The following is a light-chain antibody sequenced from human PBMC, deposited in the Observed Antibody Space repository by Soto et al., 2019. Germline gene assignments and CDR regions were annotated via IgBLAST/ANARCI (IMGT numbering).Light chain of an antibody. CDR2: DVS. Sequence: QSALTQPASVSGSPGQSISISCTGTSSDVGGYNYVSWYQHQPGKAPKLVIFDVSGRPSGISNRFSGSKSGNTASLTVSGLQAEDEADYYCSSYAGTNNFFVFGTGTKVTVL. CDR3: SSYAGTNNFFV. V-gene: IGLV2-14*03. CDR1: SSDVGGYNY. J-gene: IGLJ1*01.